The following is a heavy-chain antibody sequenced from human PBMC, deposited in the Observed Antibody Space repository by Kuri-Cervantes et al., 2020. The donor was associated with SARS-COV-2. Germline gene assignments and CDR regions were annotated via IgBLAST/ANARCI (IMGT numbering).Heavy chain of an antibody. CDR1: GYTFTSYG. CDR2: ISAYNGNT. J-gene: IGHJ4*02. CDR3: ARDDIGAPLFDY. Sequence: ASVKVSCKASGYTFTSYGITWVRQAPGQGLEWMGWISAYNGNTNYAQKLQGRVTMTTDTSTSTAYMELRSLRSDDTAVYYCARDDIGAPLFDYWGQGTLVTVSS. V-gene: IGHV1-18*01.